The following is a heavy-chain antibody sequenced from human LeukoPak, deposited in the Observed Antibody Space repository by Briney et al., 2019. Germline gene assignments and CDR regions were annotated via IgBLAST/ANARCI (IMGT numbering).Heavy chain of an antibody. CDR2: ISGYSSNT. J-gene: IGHJ3*02. V-gene: IGHV1-18*01. Sequence: GASLNVSCKAYGYTFMSHGITWVRQAPGQGLEWMEWISGYSSNTHYAQTLQGRVTMTTDTSTNTAYMELRSLISDDTAVYYCARATGTWGHDGFDIWGQGTMVTVS. D-gene: IGHD3-16*01. CDR3: ARATGTWGHDGFDI. CDR1: GYTFMSHG.